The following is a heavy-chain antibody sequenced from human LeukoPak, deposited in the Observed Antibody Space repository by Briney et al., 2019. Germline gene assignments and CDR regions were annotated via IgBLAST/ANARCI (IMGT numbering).Heavy chain of an antibody. CDR2: INTNTGNP. J-gene: IGHJ6*03. V-gene: IGHV7-4-1*02. CDR3: ARAVVGAYYYMDV. Sequence: ASVKVSCKASGYTFTGYYMYWVRQAPGQGLEWMGWINTNTGNPTYAQGFTGRFVFSLDTSVSTAYLQISSLKAEDTAVYYCARAVVGAYYYMDVWGKGTTVTVSS. D-gene: IGHD1-26*01. CDR1: GYTFTGYY.